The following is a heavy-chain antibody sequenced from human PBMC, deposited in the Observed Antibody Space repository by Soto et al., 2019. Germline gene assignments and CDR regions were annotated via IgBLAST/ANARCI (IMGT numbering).Heavy chain of an antibody. CDR1: AFSLSRYA. CDR2: IPRDVSST. Sequence: PGGCRRLSCERSAFSLSRYAMHWVRQASGGGLEWVAVIPRDVSSTYYGDSVKGCLTVSRDNAKHPMFLSMTSLRADATAVFCLEGSGHGAGPDSINIWGQGTLVTVCS. J-gene: IGHJ4*02. D-gene: IGHD3-10*01. CDR3: EGSGHGAGPDSINI. V-gene: IGHV3-30-3*01.